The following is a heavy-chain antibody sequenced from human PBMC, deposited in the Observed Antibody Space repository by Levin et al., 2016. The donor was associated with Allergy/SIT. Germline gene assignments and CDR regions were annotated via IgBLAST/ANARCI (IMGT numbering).Heavy chain of an antibody. CDR3: ARASITIFGWPGYYFDY. D-gene: IGHD3-3*01. J-gene: IGHJ4*02. V-gene: IGHV4-34*01. Sequence: SETLSLTCAVYGGSFSGYYWSWIRQPPGKGLEWIGEINHSGSTNYNPSLKSRVTISVDTSKNQFSLKLSSVTAADTAVYYCARASITIFGWPGYYFDYWGQGTLVTVSS. CDR1: GGSFSGYY. CDR2: INHSGST.